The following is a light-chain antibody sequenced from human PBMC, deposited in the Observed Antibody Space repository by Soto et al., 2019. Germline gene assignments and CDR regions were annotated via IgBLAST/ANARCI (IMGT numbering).Light chain of an antibody. J-gene: IGKJ1*01. CDR2: AAS. CDR3: QNYNSAPRT. V-gene: IGKV1-27*01. Sequence: DIQMTQSPSSLSASVGDRLTITCRASQGITIYLAWYQHKPGKVPKLLIYAASTLQSGVPSRFSGSGSGTDFTLTISSLQPGDVATYYCQNYNSAPRTFGQGTKVEIK. CDR1: QGITIY.